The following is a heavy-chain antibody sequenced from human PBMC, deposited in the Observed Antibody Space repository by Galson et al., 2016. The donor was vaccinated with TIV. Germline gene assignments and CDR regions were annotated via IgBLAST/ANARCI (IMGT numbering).Heavy chain of an antibody. CDR1: GLSVSINY. Sequence: SLRLSCPASGLSVSINYMTWVRQAPGKGLEWVSLISDGGKTYYSDSVKGRFTISRDNAKNTLYLQMNSLRVEDTALYYCARDRVVDATYYYYYYGMDVWGQGTAVTVSS. D-gene: IGHD2-15*01. CDR2: ISDGGKT. CDR3: ARDRVVDATYYYYYYGMDV. V-gene: IGHV3-53*05. J-gene: IGHJ6*02.